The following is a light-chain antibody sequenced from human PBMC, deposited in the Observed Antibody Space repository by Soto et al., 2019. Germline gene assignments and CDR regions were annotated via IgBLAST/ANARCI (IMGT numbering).Light chain of an antibody. CDR3: QQRSNWPLC. CDR2: DAS. J-gene: IGKJ4*01. V-gene: IGKV3-11*01. Sequence: IVLTQSPATLSLSPGERATLSCRASQSVSSYLAWYQQKPGQAPRLLIYDASNRATGIPARFSGSGSGTDFTLTISSLEPEDFAVYYCQQRSNWPLCFGGGTKVDIK. CDR1: QSVSSY.